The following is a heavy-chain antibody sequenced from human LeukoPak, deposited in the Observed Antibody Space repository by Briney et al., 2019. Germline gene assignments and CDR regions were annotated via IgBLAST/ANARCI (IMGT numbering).Heavy chain of an antibody. J-gene: IGHJ6*02. CDR3: ARESLLGMVAMGQSSYYGMDV. V-gene: IGHV1-2*02. D-gene: IGHD5-12*01. CDR2: INPNSGGT. CDR1: GYTFTGYY. Sequence: ASVKVSCKASGYTFTGYYMHWVRQAPGQGLEWMGWINPNSGGTNYAQKFQGRVTMTRGTSISTAYMELSRLRSDDTAVYYCARESLLGMVAMGQSSYYGMDVWSQGTTVTVSS.